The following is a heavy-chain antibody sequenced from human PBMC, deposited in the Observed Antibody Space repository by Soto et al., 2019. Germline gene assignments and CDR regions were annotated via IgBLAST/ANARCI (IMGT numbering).Heavy chain of an antibody. Sequence: LRLSCAASGFTLTTYTMNWVRQAPGMGLEWVSSINGRGNYKYYTDSVEGRFTISRDSAQNSLYLQMNSLRAEDTAVYYCAREDGVVGATSAFDYWGQGTLVTVSS. V-gene: IGHV3-21*01. D-gene: IGHD1-26*01. CDR3: AREDGVVGATSAFDY. J-gene: IGHJ4*02. CDR2: INGRGNYK. CDR1: GFTLTTYT.